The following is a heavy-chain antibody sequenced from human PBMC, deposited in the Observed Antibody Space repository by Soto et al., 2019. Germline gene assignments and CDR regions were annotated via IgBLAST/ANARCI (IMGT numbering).Heavy chain of an antibody. CDR2: INPNSGGT. CDR1: GYTFTGYY. CDR3: AREVDYGDLFFDY. J-gene: IGHJ4*02. Sequence: QVQLVQSGAEVKKPGASVKVSCKASGYTFTGYYMHWVRQAPGQGLEWMGWINPNSGGTNYAQKIPGCVTMTRDTSLSTAYMELSRLRSDDTAVYYCAREVDYGDLFFDYWGQGTLVTVSS. V-gene: IGHV1-2*04. D-gene: IGHD4-17*01.